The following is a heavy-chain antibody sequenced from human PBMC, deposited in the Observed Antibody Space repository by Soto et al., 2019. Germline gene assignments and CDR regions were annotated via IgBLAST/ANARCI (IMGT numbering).Heavy chain of an antibody. J-gene: IGHJ5*02. CDR1: GFTFRNYE. Sequence: GGSLRLSCAASGFTFRNYEMFWVRQAPGKGLEWVSYISNGGSAIHYADSVKGRFTVSRDNAKNSLYLQMTSLTAEDTAIYFCERVSTGSGSFGSFDPWGQGTLVTVSS. V-gene: IGHV3-48*03. CDR3: ERVSTGSGSFGSFDP. D-gene: IGHD3-10*01. CDR2: ISNGGSAI.